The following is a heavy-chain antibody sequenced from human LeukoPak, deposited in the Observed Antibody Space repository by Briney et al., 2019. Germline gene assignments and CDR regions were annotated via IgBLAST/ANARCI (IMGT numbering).Heavy chain of an antibody. J-gene: IGHJ5*02. V-gene: IGHV4-59*01. CDR1: GGSMSPYY. Sequence: PSETLSLTCAVSGGSMSPYYWSWIRHPPGKGLEWIGYVYYSGSTNYNPSLTSRVTISLDTSKNQFSLNLTSVTAADTAVYYCAREVGDSDSDNWFDPWGQGTLVTVSS. CDR3: AREVGDSDSDNWFDP. CDR2: VYYSGST. D-gene: IGHD2-21*02.